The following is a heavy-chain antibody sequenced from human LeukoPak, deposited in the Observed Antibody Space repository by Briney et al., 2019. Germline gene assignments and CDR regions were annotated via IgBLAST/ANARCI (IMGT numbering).Heavy chain of an antibody. V-gene: IGHV4-34*01. J-gene: IGHJ4*02. CDR3: ARFEDLYYYDSSGAYDY. Sequence: SETLSLTCTVSGGSISSYYWRWIRQPPGKGLEWIGEINHSGSTNYNPSLKSRVTISVDTSKNQFSLKLSSVTAADTAVYYCARFEDLYYYDSSGAYDYWGQGTLVTVSS. CDR1: GGSISSYY. D-gene: IGHD3-22*01. CDR2: INHSGST.